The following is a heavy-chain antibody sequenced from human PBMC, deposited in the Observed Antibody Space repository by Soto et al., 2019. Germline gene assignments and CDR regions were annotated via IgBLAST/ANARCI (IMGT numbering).Heavy chain of an antibody. CDR1: GFTFSSYA. CDR3: AKDQRPYSSPGYYYGMDV. Sequence: GGSLRLSCAASGFTFSSYAMHWVRQAPGKGLEWVAVISYDGSNKYYADSVKGRFTISRDNSKNTLYLQMNSLRAEDTAVYYCAKDQRPYSSPGYYYGMDVWGQGTTVTVSS. V-gene: IGHV3-30*04. CDR2: ISYDGSNK. D-gene: IGHD6-13*01. J-gene: IGHJ6*02.